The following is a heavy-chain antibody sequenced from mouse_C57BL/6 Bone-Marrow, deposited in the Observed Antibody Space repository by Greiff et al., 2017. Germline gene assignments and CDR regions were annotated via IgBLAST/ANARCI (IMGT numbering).Heavy chain of an antibody. CDR1: GFTFSSYG. J-gene: IGHJ3*01. V-gene: IGHV5-6*02. Sequence: EVMLVESGGDLVKPGGSLKLSCAASGFTFSSYGMSWVRQTPDKRLEWVATISSGGSYTYYPDSVKGRFTISRDNAKNTLYLQMSSLKSEDTAMYYCARRRAWFAYWGQGTLVTVSA. CDR3: ARRRAWFAY. CDR2: ISSGGSYT.